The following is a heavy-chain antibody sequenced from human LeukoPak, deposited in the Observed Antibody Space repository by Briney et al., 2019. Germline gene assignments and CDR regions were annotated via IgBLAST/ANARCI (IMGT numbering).Heavy chain of an antibody. CDR3: ARGLGYTRRQAGAAY. CDR2: IDEDGNEK. Sequence: GGSLRLSCAASGFTFNYWMSWVRQTPGKGLEWVASIDEDGNEKFYFDSVRARFTISRDNAKNSLHLQMNSLRVEDMAVYFCARGLGYTRRQAGAAYWGQGTLVTVSS. D-gene: IGHD3-9*01. J-gene: IGHJ4*02. V-gene: IGHV3-7*04. CDR1: GFTFNYW.